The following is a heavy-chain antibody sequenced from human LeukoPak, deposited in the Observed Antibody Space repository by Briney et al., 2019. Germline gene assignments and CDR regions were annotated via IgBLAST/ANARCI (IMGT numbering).Heavy chain of an antibody. V-gene: IGHV4-4*07. CDR1: GGSISSYY. CDR2: IYTSGST. J-gene: IGHJ2*01. CDR3: ARDKDYGDYNRYWYFDL. D-gene: IGHD4-17*01. Sequence: SETLSLTCTVSGGSISSYYWSWIRRPAGKGLEWIGRIYTSGSTNYNPSLKSRVTMSVDTSKNQFSLKLSSVTAADTAVYYCARDKDYGDYNRYWYFDLWGRGTLVTVSS.